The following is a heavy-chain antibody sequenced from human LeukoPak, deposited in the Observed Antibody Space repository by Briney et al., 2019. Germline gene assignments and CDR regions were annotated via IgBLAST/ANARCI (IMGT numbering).Heavy chain of an antibody. CDR2: IYSGGST. D-gene: IGHD3-22*01. Sequence: PGGSLRLSCAASGFTVSSNYMSWVRQAPGKGLEWVSVIYSGGSTYYADSVKGRFTISRDNSKNTLYLQMNSLRAEDTAVYYCAREARIDYYDSSGYSDYYYYGMDVWGQGTTVTVSS. V-gene: IGHV3-53*01. CDR1: GFTVSSNY. CDR3: AREARIDYYDSSGYSDYYYYGMDV. J-gene: IGHJ6*02.